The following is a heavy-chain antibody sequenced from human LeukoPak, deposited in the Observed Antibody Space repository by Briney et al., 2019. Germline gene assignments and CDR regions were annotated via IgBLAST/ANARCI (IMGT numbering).Heavy chain of an antibody. D-gene: IGHD6-13*01. CDR3: AGEGAASGYMDV. Sequence: PSETLSLTCTVSGGSISSYYWSWIRQPPGKGLECIGYIYYSGSTNYNPSLKSRVTISVDTSKNQFSLKLSSVTAADTAVYYCAGEGAASGYMDVGGKGTRVTVSS. CDR2: IYYSGST. V-gene: IGHV4-59*01. CDR1: GGSISSYY. J-gene: IGHJ6*03.